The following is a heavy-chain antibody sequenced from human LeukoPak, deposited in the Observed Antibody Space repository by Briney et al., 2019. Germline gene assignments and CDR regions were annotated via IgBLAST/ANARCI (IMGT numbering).Heavy chain of an antibody. J-gene: IGHJ4*02. CDR2: ISGSDDGT. Sequence: GGSRRLSWAASGFTFSTYAMSWVRQIPGKGLEWVSAISGSDDGTYYADSVKGRFTISRDNSRNTLYLQMNTLRAEDTAVYFCAKSPVSSCRGSFCYPFDYWGQGNLGTVSS. CDR1: GFTFSTYA. CDR3: AKSPVSSCRGSFCYPFDY. V-gene: IGHV3-23*01. D-gene: IGHD2-15*01.